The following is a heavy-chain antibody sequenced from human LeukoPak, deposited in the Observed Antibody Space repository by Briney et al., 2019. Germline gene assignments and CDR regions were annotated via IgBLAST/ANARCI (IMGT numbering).Heavy chain of an antibody. V-gene: IGHV4-4*07. Sequence: SEALSLTCTVSGGSISSYYWSWIRQPAGKGLEWIGRIYTSGSTNYNPSLKSRVTMSVDTSKNQFPLKLSSVTAADTAVYYCARARYYDSSGYWDAFDIWGQGTMVTVSS. D-gene: IGHD3-22*01. CDR1: GGSISSYY. J-gene: IGHJ3*02. CDR3: ARARYYDSSGYWDAFDI. CDR2: IYTSGST.